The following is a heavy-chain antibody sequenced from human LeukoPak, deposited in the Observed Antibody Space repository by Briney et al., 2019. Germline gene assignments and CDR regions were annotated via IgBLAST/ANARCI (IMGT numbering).Heavy chain of an antibody. CDR3: ARDPDIVVVPAAMYPGGGAFDI. D-gene: IGHD2-2*01. CDR2: IIPIFGTA. Sequence: GASVKVSCKASGYTFTGYYLHWVRQAPGQGLEWMGGIIPIFGTANYAQKFQGRVTITADESTSTAYMELSSLRSEDTAVYYCARDPDIVVVPAAMYPGGGAFDIWGQGTMVTVSS. J-gene: IGHJ3*02. V-gene: IGHV1-69*13. CDR1: GYTFTGYY.